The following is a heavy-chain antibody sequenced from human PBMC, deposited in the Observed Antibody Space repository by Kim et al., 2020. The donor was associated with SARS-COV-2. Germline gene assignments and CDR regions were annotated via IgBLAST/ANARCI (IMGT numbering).Heavy chain of an antibody. D-gene: IGHD5-12*01. CDR3: ARSRPYSGYDCRNAFDI. CDR2: IDWDDDK. J-gene: IGHJ3*02. Sequence: SGPTLVNPTQTLTLTRAFSGFSLSTSGMCVSWIRQPPGKALEWLALIDWDDDKYYSTSLKTRLTISKDTSKNQVVLTMTNMDPVDTATYYCARSRPYSGYDCRNAFDIWGQGTMVTVSS. V-gene: IGHV2-70*01. CDR1: GFSLSTSGMC.